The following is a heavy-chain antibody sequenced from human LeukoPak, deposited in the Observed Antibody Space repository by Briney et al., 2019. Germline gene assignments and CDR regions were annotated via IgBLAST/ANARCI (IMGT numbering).Heavy chain of an antibody. J-gene: IGHJ4*02. V-gene: IGHV4-38-2*02. CDR1: GYFISSGYY. Sequence: SETLSLTCTVSGYFISSGYYWGWIRQPPGKGLEWIGSMYHSGSTYYNSSLKSRLTISGDTSKNQFSLKLSSVTAADTAVYFCARRFSALDDYYFDYWGQGTLVTVSS. CDR3: ARRFSALDDYYFDY. CDR2: MYHSGST. D-gene: IGHD1-1*01.